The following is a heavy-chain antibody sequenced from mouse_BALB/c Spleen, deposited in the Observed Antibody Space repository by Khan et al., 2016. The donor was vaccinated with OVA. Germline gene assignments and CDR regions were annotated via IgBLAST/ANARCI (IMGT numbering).Heavy chain of an antibody. V-gene: IGHV3-2*02. CDR3: ARDGSRYNYAMDY. CDR2: ISSSGST. Sequence: VQLKESGPGLVKPSQSLSLTCTVTGYSITSDYAWNWIRQFPGNKLEWMGYISSSGSTNYNPALKSRISITRDTSKNQFFLQLNYVTTEDTATYYCARDGSRYNYAMDYWGQGTSVTVSS. J-gene: IGHJ4*01. CDR1: GYSITSDYA. D-gene: IGHD2-3*01.